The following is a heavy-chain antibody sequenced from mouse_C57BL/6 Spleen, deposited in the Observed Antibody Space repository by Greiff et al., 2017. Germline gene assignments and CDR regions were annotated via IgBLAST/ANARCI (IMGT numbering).Heavy chain of an antibody. J-gene: IGHJ1*03. Sequence: VKLQESGAELVRPGASVTLSCKASGYTFTDYEMHWVKQTPVHGLEWIGAIDPETGGTAYNQKFKGKAILTADKSSSTAYMELRSLTSEDSAVYYCTRGILRGHWYFDVWGTGTTVTVSS. CDR3: TRGILRGHWYFDV. CDR1: GYTFTDYE. V-gene: IGHV1-15*01. CDR2: IDPETGGT. D-gene: IGHD1-1*01.